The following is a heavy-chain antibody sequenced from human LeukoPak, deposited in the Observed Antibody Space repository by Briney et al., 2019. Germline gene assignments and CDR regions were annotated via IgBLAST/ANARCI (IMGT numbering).Heavy chain of an antibody. J-gene: IGHJ4*02. V-gene: IGHV4-34*01. CDR3: ARIERLHHTSDY. CDR2: INHSGST. Sequence: SETPSLTCAVYGGSFSGYYWSWIRQPPGKGLEWIGEINHSGSTNYNPSLKSRVTISVDTSKNQFSLKLSSVTAADTAVYYCARIERLHHTSDYWGQGTLVTVSS. D-gene: IGHD4-4*01. CDR1: GGSFSGYY.